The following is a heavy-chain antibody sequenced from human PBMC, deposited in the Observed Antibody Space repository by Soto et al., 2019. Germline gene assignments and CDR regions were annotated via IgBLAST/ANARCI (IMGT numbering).Heavy chain of an antibody. CDR3: AKVPKAVDIVATTPRGDAFDI. CDR2: ISGSGGST. Sequence: PGGSLRLSCAASGFTFSSYAMSWVRQAPGKGLEWVSAISGSGGSTYYADSVKGRFTISRDNSKNTLYLQMNSLRAEDTAVYYCAKVPKAVDIVATTPRGDAFDIWGQGTVVTVSS. V-gene: IGHV3-23*01. CDR1: GFTFSSYA. D-gene: IGHD5-12*01. J-gene: IGHJ3*02.